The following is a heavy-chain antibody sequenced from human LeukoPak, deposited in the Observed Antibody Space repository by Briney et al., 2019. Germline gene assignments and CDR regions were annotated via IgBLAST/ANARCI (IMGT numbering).Heavy chain of an antibody. CDR2: ISSSGSTI. J-gene: IGHJ4*02. Sequence: PGGSLRLSCAASGFTFSSHEMNWVRQAPGKGLEWVSYISSSGSTIYYADSVKGRFTISRDNAKNSLYLQMNSLRAEDTAVYYCASRDSSSWAGFDYWGQGTLVTVSS. D-gene: IGHD6-13*01. CDR1: GFTFSSHE. CDR3: ASRDSSSWAGFDY. V-gene: IGHV3-48*03.